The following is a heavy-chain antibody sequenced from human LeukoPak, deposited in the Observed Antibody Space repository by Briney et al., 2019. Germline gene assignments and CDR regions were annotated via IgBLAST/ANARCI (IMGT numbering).Heavy chain of an antibody. CDR2: ISGSGGST. J-gene: IGHJ4*02. V-gene: IGHV3-23*01. CDR3: AKDRESAYCGGDCLYYFDY. D-gene: IGHD2-21*02. CDR1: GFTFSSDA. Sequence: PGESLRLSCAASGFTFSSDAKSWVRHAPGKGLEWVSAISGSGGSTYYADSVKGWFTISRDNSKNTLYLQMNSLRAEDTAVYYCAKDRESAYCGGDCLYYFDYWGQGTLVTVSS.